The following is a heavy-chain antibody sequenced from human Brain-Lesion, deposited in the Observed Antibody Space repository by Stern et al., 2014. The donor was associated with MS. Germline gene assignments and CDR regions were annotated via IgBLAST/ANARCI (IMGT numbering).Heavy chain of an antibody. CDR1: GYTLTEFS. V-gene: IGHV1-24*01. CDR3: ATLSPGAGGNYYRHFDY. Sequence: QVQLGQSGAEVKKPGASVKVSCKVSGYTLTEFSMHWVRQAPRQGLEWMGGFDPEKGETICPQKFQGGVSMTEDTSTVTAYMELSSLMSEYTCVYYCATLSPGAGGNYYRHFDYWGQGTLVTVSS. CDR2: FDPEKGET. D-gene: IGHD1-26*01. J-gene: IGHJ4*02.